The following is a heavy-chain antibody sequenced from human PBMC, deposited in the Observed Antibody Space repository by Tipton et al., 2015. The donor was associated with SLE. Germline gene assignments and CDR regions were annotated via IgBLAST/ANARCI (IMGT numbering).Heavy chain of an antibody. V-gene: IGHV4-38-2*01. J-gene: IGHJ3*02. CDR1: GYSISSGYY. D-gene: IGHD3-22*01. CDR3: ARPSHYDSSGYLRGAFDI. Sequence: TLSLTCAVSGYSISSGYYWGWIRQPPGKGLEWIGGIYYSGGTYYNPSLKSRVTISVDTSKNQFSLKLSSVTAADTAVYYCARPSHYDSSGYLRGAFDIWGQGTMVTVSS. CDR2: IYYSGGT.